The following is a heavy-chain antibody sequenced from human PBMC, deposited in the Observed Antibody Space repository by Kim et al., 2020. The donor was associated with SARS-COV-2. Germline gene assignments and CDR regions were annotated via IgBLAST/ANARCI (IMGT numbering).Heavy chain of an antibody. CDR2: NK. D-gene: IGHD4-4*01. V-gene: IGHV1-3*01. Sequence: NKPYSQKFQGKVTITRDTAANTAYMELRRLTTKDTAIYYCARDMDPTVYDYWGQGTLVTVSS. J-gene: IGHJ4*02. CDR3: ARDMDPTVYDY.